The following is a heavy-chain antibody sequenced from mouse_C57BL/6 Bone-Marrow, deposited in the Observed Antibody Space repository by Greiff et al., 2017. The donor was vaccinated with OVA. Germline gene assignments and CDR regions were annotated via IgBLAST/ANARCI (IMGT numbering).Heavy chain of an antibody. CDR1: GYTFTSYG. J-gene: IGHJ2*01. D-gene: IGHD2-5*01. CDR2: IYPRSGNT. V-gene: IGHV1-81*01. CDR3: ARAGYSNVWYFDF. Sequence: VLLVESGAELARPGASVKLSCKASGYTFTSYGISWVKQRTGQGLEWIGEIYPRSGNTYYNEKFKGQATLTADKSSSTAYMELRSLTSEDSAVYFCARAGYSNVWYFDFWGRGTTLTVSS.